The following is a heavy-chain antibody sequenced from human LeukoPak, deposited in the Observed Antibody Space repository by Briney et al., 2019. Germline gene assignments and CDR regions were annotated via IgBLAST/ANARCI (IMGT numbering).Heavy chain of an antibody. CDR1: GYTFTGYY. V-gene: IGHV1-69*06. CDR2: IIPIFGTA. CDR3: ARDDQLRYFDWLSSPDAFDI. D-gene: IGHD3-9*01. Sequence: SVKVSCKASGYTFTGYYMHWVRQAPGQGLEWMGGIIPIFGTASYAQKFQGRVTITADKSTSTAYMELSSLRSEDTAVYYCARDDQLRYFDWLSSPDAFDIWGQGTMVAVSS. J-gene: IGHJ3*02.